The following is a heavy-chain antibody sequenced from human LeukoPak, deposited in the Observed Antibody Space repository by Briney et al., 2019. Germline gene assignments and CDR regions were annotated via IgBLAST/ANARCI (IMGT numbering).Heavy chain of an antibody. Sequence: GASVKVSCKASGYTFTSYGISWVRQAPGQGLEWMGWISAYNGNTNYAQKLQGRVTMTTDTSTSTAYMELRSLRSDDTAVYYCARVGLDCSGGSCYPENLAFDIWGQGTMVTVSS. CDR2: ISAYNGNT. D-gene: IGHD2-15*01. J-gene: IGHJ3*02. CDR3: ARVGLDCSGGSCYPENLAFDI. V-gene: IGHV1-18*01. CDR1: GYTFTSYG.